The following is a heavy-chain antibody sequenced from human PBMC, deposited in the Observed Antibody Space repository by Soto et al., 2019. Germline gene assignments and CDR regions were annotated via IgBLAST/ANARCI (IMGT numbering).Heavy chain of an antibody. Sequence: SETLYLTCTVSGGSVTNSSYYWGWIRQSPGKGLEWIGSVYYRGRSYSKSSVKSRVTISVDTSKNQFSLNLNSVTASDTAVYFCLSPTLTLFTPPDLSHWG. CDR1: GGSVTNSSYY. V-gene: IGHV4-39*01. CDR3: LSPTLTLFTPPDLSH. J-gene: IGHJ1*01. CDR2: VYYRGRS. D-gene: IGHD5-12*01.